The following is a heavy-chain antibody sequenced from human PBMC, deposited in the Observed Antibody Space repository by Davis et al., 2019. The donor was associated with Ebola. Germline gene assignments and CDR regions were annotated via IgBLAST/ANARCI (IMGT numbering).Heavy chain of an antibody. J-gene: IGHJ4*02. D-gene: IGHD3-22*01. Sequence: PGGSLRLSCAASGFTFSSYWMHWVRHAPGKGLVWVSRINSDGSSTSYADSVKGRFTISRDNAKNTLYLQMNSLRAEDTAVYYCAKGIGGMIVTPFDYWGQGTLVTVSS. CDR2: INSDGSST. CDR3: AKGIGGMIVTPFDY. CDR1: GFTFSSYW. V-gene: IGHV3-74*01.